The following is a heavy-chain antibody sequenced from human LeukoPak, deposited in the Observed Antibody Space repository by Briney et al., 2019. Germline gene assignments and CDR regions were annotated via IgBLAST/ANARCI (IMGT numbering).Heavy chain of an antibody. V-gene: IGHV4-31*11. D-gene: IGHD3-16*01. CDR2: IYNSGTT. Sequence: TSGTLSLTCAVSGGSISSGDYYWTWIRQHPGKGLEWIGYIYNSGTTNYNPSLESRVTISGDTSKNQFSLKLSSVTAADTAVYYCARTAGWSYGFDYWGQGTLVTVSS. CDR1: GGSISSGDYY. CDR3: ARTAGWSYGFDY. J-gene: IGHJ4*02.